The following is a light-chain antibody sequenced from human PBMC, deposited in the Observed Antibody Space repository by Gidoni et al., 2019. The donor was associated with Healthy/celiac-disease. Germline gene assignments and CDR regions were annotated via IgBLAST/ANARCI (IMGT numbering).Light chain of an antibody. CDR2: KAS. V-gene: IGKV1-5*03. CDR3: QQYNSYSLT. CDR1: QSISSW. J-gene: IGKJ1*01. Sequence: DIQITQSPSTLSASVGDRVTITCRASQSISSWLAWYQQKPGKAAKLLIYKASSLESGVPSRFSGSGSGTEFTLTISSLQPDDFATYYCQQYNSYSLTFGQGTKVEIK.